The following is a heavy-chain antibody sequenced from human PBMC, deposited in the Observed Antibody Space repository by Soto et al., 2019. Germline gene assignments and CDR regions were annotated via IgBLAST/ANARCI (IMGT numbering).Heavy chain of an antibody. J-gene: IGHJ6*02. CDR1: GGTFSSYA. CDR2: IIPIFGTA. D-gene: IGHD2-21*02. V-gene: IGHV1-69*06. Sequence: FSLKVSCKASGGTFSSYAISWVRQAPGQGLEWMGGIIPIFGTANYAQKFQGRVTITADKSTSTAYMELSSLRSEDTAVYYCARDCGGDSQGINEYYYYVMDVGG. CDR3: ARDCGGDSQGINEYYYYVMDV.